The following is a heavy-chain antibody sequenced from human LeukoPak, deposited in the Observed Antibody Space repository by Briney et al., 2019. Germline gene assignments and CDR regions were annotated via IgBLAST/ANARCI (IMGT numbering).Heavy chain of an antibody. V-gene: IGHV1-2*02. D-gene: IGHD6-19*01. Sequence: ASVKVSCKASGYTFTGYYMHWVRQAPGRGLEWMGWINPNSGGTNYAQKFQGRVTMTRDTSISTAYMELSRLRSDDTAVYYCARDGANSSGWYWDYWGQGTLVTVSS. CDR2: INPNSGGT. CDR1: GYTFTGYY. J-gene: IGHJ4*02. CDR3: ARDGANSSGWYWDY.